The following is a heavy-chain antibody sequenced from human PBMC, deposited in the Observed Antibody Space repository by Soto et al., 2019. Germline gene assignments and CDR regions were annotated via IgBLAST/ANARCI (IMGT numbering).Heavy chain of an antibody. CDR1: GGTFSSYA. J-gene: IGHJ6*02. Sequence: ASVKVSCKASGGTFSSYAISWVRQAPGQGLEWMGGIIPIFGTANYAQKFQGRVTITADESTSTAYMELSSLRAEDTAVYYCARDQRTRGRNTIFGVVTSYYYGMDVWGQGTTVTVSS. D-gene: IGHD3-3*01. CDR2: IIPIFGTA. CDR3: ARDQRTRGRNTIFGVVTSYYYGMDV. V-gene: IGHV1-69*13.